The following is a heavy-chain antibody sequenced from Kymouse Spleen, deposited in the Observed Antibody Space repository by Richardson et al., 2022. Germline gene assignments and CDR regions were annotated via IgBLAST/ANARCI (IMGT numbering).Heavy chain of an antibody. Sequence: QVQLQESGPGLVKPSGTLSLTCAVSGGSISSSNWWSWVRQPPGKGLEWIGEIYHSGSTNYNPSLKSRVTISVDKSKNQFSLKLSSVTAADTAVYYCARSISSGYYYYYYGMDVWGQGTTVTVSS. J-gene: IGHJ6*02. D-gene: IGHD3-22*01. CDR1: GGSISSSNW. V-gene: IGHV4-4*02. CDR2: IYHSGST. CDR3: ARSISSGYYYYYYGMDV.